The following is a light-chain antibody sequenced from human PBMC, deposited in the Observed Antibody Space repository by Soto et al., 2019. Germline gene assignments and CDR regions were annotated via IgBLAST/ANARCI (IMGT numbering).Light chain of an antibody. CDR3: QQFSSYPLT. CDR1: QSVSTY. V-gene: IGKV3-20*01. CDR2: DAS. J-gene: IGKJ4*01. Sequence: ESVLTQSPAALSLSRGERASLSCRGSQSVSTYLAWYQQKPGQAPRLLIYDASSRATGIPDRFSGGGSGTDFTLTISRLEPEDFAVYYCQQFSSYPLTFGGGTKVDIK.